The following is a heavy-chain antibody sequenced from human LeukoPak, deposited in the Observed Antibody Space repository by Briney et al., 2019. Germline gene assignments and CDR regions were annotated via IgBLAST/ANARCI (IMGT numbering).Heavy chain of an antibody. V-gene: IGHV1-69*05. CDR3: ARDVVSSGGYFDY. CDR1: GYTFTGFY. CDR2: IIPIFGTA. J-gene: IGHJ4*02. Sequence: GASVKVSCKASGYTFTGFYLHWVRQAPGQGLEWMGGIIPIFGTANYAQKFQGRVTITTDESTSTAYMELSSLRSEDTAVYYCARDVVSSGGYFDYWGQGTLVTVSS. D-gene: IGHD2-15*01.